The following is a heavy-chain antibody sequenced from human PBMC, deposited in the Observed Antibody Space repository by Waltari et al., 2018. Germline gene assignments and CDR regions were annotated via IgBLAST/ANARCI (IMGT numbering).Heavy chain of an antibody. CDR1: GYIFTNYA. J-gene: IGHJ4*02. Sequence: QVQLVQSGSELKKPGASVKVSCKASGYIFTNYAMNWVRQAPGQGLEWMGWINTKTGNPTYAQCFRGRFVFSLDTSVSTASLQISSLKAEDTAVYYCARGIQFWGRGSWYFDNWGQGTLVTVSS. CDR2: INTKTGNP. D-gene: IGHD3-16*01. V-gene: IGHV7-4-1*02. CDR3: ARGIQFWGRGSWYFDN.